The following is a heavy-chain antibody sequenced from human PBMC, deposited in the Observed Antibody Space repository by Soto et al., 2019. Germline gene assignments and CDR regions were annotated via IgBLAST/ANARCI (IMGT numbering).Heavy chain of an antibody. J-gene: IGHJ6*02. Sequence: GGSLRLSCAASGFTFSSYDMHWVRQAPGKGLEWVAVISYDGSNKYYADSVKGRFTISRDNSKNTLYLQMNSLRAEDTAVYYCAKAPYSSSWYDRDYYYGMDVWGQGTTVTVSS. CDR1: GFTFSSYD. D-gene: IGHD6-13*01. CDR2: ISYDGSNK. CDR3: AKAPYSSSWYDRDYYYGMDV. V-gene: IGHV3-30*18.